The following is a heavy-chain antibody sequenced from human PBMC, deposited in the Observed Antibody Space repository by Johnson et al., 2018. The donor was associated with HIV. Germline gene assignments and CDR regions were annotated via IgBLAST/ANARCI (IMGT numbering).Heavy chain of an antibody. Sequence: QVQLVESGGGVVQPGRSLRLSCAASGFTFSRYAMHWVRQAPGKGLEWVTVISYDGKNKYYTDSVKGRFTISRDNSKSTLFLLMNSLGAEDTAVYYCARSLCGGDCFSDAFDIWGQGTMLTVSS. D-gene: IGHD2-21*02. CDR1: GFTFSRYA. CDR2: ISYDGKNK. J-gene: IGHJ3*02. V-gene: IGHV3-30*04. CDR3: ARSLCGGDCFSDAFDI.